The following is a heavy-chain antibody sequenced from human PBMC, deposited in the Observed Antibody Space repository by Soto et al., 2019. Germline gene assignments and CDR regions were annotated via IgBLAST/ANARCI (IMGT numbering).Heavy chain of an antibody. CDR2: IYYSGST. J-gene: IGHJ4*02. Sequence: SETLSLTCTVSGGSVSSSSCYWGWIRQPPGKGLEWIGSIYYSGSTYYNPSLKSRVTISVDTSKNQFSLKLSAVTTADTAVYYCATRPPGGPYRGVFDYWSQGTLVT. CDR3: ATRPPGGPYRGVFDY. D-gene: IGHD3-10*01. V-gene: IGHV4-39*07. CDR1: GGSVSSSSCY.